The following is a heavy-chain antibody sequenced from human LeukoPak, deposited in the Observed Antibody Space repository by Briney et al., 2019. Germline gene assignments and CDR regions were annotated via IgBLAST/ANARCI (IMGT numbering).Heavy chain of an antibody. J-gene: IGHJ4*02. CDR3: ARDRDGDEDFDY. CDR1: GFKFSDYG. D-gene: IGHD4-17*01. CDR2: INWNADST. V-gene: IGHV3-20*04. Sequence: GGSLRLSCAASGFKFSDYGMSWVRQAPGKGLEWVSGINWNADSTGYADSVKGRFTISSDTAKNSLYLQLNSLTVGDTAMYYCARDRDGDEDFDYWGRGTLVTVSS.